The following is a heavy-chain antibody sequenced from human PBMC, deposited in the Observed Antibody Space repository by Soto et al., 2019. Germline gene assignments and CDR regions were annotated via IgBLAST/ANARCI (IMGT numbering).Heavy chain of an antibody. Sequence: GASVKVSCKASGYTFTVYYMHWVRQAPGQGLEWMGWINPNSGGTNYAQKFQGWVTMTRDTSISTAYMELSRLRSDDTAVYYCATSIAMVRGELDVWGKGTTVTVSS. CDR1: GYTFTVYY. J-gene: IGHJ6*04. V-gene: IGHV1-2*04. CDR3: ATSIAMVRGELDV. D-gene: IGHD3-10*01. CDR2: INPNSGGT.